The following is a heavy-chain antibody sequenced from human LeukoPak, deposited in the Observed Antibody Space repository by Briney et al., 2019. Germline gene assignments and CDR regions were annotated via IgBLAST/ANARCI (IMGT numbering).Heavy chain of an antibody. CDR2: ISYSGTT. CDR1: GGSISGSSYF. V-gene: IGHV4-39*07. D-gene: IGHD3-3*01. Sequence: KPSETLSLTCTVSGGSISGSSYFWAWIRQPPGKGLEYIGLISYSGTTDYGPSLKSRVTISVGTSKNLFSLKLSSVTAAGTAMYFCVTYDFRNGRYFDYWGQGILVIVSS. CDR3: VTYDFRNGRYFDY. J-gene: IGHJ4*02.